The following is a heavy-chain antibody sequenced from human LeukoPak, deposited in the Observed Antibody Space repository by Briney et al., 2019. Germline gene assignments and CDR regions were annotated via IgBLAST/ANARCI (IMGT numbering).Heavy chain of an antibody. D-gene: IGHD4-17*01. Sequence: PGGSLRLSCAASGFTFSSYEMNWVRQAPGKGLEWLLHISTSGSIIHYGDSVKGRFTISRDNAKNSLYLQMNSLRAEDTALYFCARDATTDVGTVYMDVWGKGTTVTISS. CDR2: ISTSGSII. CDR1: GFTFSSYE. V-gene: IGHV3-48*03. CDR3: ARDATTDVGTVYMDV. J-gene: IGHJ6*03.